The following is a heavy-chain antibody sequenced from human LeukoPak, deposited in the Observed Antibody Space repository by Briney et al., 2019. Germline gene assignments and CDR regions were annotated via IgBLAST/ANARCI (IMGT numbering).Heavy chain of an antibody. J-gene: IGHJ3*01. CDR2: ISSNGGST. Sequence: GGSLRLSCAASGFTFSSYAMSWVRQAPGKGLEWVSAISSNGGSTYYADSVKGRFTISRDSFKNTLFLQMTSLRAEDTAVYYCTKNPSLNAFDFWGQGTMVTVSS. CDR3: TKNPSLNAFDF. V-gene: IGHV3-23*01. D-gene: IGHD3-16*01. CDR1: GFTFSSYA.